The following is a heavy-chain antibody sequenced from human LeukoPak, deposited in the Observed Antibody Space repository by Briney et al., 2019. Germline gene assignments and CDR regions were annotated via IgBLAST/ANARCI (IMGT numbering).Heavy chain of an antibody. CDR1: GFTFSSYS. V-gene: IGHV3-21*01. CDR2: ISSSSSYI. Sequence: GGSLRLSCAASGFTFSSYSMNWVRQAPGKGLEWVSSISSSSSYIYYADSVKGRFTISRDNAKNSLYLQMNSLRAEDTAVYFCAREGGIAAAGPPGAFDIWGQGTMVTVSS. CDR3: AREGGIAAAGPPGAFDI. J-gene: IGHJ3*02. D-gene: IGHD6-13*01.